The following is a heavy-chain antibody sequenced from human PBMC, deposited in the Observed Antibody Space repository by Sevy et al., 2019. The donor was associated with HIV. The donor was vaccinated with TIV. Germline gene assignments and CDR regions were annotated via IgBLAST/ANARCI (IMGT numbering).Heavy chain of an antibody. CDR3: AREQGVRGVIQANYFDP. Sequence: KISCKSSGGTFSTYSINWVRQAPGQGLEWMGMIIPIFGTANYAQRFQGRVTITADESTSTAYMELTSLRSEDTAVYYCAREQGVRGVIQANYFDPWGQGTLVTVSS. CDR1: GGTFSTYS. D-gene: IGHD3-10*01. V-gene: IGHV1-69*15. J-gene: IGHJ5*02. CDR2: IIPIFGTA.